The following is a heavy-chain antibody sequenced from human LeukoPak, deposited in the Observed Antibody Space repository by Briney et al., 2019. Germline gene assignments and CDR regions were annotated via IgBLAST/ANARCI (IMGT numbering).Heavy chain of an antibody. CDR2: IYYKGNT. CDR3: ARSYSSGSYYSPFDP. CDR1: GGSISTYY. D-gene: IGHD3-10*01. J-gene: IGHJ5*02. V-gene: IGHV4-59*01. Sequence: SETLSLTCTVSGGSISTYYWTWIRQPPGKGLEWIGYIYYKGNTNYSPSLTSRVTISLDTSKNQFSLKLSSLTAADTAVYYCARSYSSGSYYSPFDPWGQGTLVTVSS.